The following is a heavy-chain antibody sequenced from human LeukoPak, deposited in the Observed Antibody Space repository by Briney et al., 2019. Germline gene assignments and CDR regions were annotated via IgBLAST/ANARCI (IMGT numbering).Heavy chain of an antibody. D-gene: IGHD2-15*01. J-gene: IGHJ6*03. Sequence: SETLSLTCTVSGGSISSGSYYWSWIRQPAGKGLEWIGRVYSSGSTDYNPSLKSRLSISVDTSKIQFSLKLSSVTAADTAVYYCARAQGWNYYMDVWGKGTTVTISS. CDR3: ARAQGWNYYMDV. V-gene: IGHV4-61*02. CDR1: GGSISSGSYY. CDR2: VYSSGST.